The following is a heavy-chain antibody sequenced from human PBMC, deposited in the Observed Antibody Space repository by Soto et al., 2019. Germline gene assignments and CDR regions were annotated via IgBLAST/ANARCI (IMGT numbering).Heavy chain of an antibody. V-gene: IGHV3-23*01. CDR1: GYTFTSYY. J-gene: IGHJ4*02. CDR2: ISGSGGST. CDR3: AKDVDFWSGHYFDY. D-gene: IGHD3-3*01. Sequence: SCKASGYTFTSYYMHWVRQAPGKGLEWVSAISGSGGSTYYADSVKGRFTISRDNSKNTLYLQMNSLRAEDTAVYYCAKDVDFWSGHYFDYWGQGTLVTVSS.